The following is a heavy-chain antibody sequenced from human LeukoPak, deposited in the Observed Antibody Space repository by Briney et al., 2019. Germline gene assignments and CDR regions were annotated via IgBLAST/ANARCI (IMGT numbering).Heavy chain of an antibody. J-gene: IGHJ6*02. CDR3: VREPYYYGMDV. CDR1: GFTFSSYE. CDR2: ISSSGSTI. V-gene: IGHV3-48*03. Sequence: GGSLRLSCAASGFTFSSYEMNWVRQAPGKGLEWVSYISSSGSTIYYADSVKGRFTISRDNAKNSLYLQMNSLRAEDTAVYYCVREPYYYGMDVWGQGTTVTVSS.